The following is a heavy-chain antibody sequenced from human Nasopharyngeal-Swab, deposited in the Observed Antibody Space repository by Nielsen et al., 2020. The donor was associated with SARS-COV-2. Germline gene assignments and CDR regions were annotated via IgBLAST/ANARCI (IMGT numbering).Heavy chain of an antibody. Sequence: GGSLRLSCAASGFTFSSYAMHWVRQAPGKGLEYVSAISSNGGSTYYANSVKGRFTISRDNSKNTLYLQMNSLRAEDTAVYYCARVSYYYGSGDYWGQGTLVTVSS. CDR1: GFTFSSYA. CDR3: ARVSYYYGSGDY. D-gene: IGHD3-10*01. CDR2: ISSNGGST. J-gene: IGHJ4*02. V-gene: IGHV3-64*01.